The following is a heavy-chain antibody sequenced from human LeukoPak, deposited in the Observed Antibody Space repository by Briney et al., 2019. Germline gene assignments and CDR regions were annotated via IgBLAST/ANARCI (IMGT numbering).Heavy chain of an antibody. J-gene: IGHJ3*02. D-gene: IGHD3-10*01. CDR1: GGSISSYY. CDR2: IYTSGST. CDR3: ARDLWFGDDAFDI. V-gene: IGHV4-4*08. Sequence: PSETLSLTCTVSGGSISSYYWSWIRQPPGKGLEWIGYIYTSGSTNYNPSLKSRVTISVDTSKNQFSLKLSSVTAADTAVYYCARDLWFGDDAFDIWGQGTMVTVSS.